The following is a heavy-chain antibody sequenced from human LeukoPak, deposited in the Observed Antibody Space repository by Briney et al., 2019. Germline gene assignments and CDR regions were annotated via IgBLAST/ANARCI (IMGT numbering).Heavy chain of an antibody. V-gene: IGHV3-74*03. D-gene: IGHD3-16*01. J-gene: IGHJ4*02. CDR1: GFTFSDSW. Sequence: PGGSLRLSCAVSGFTFSDSWMYWVRQAPGKGLVWISNIHEDGTTTYADSVKGRFTISRDNARNTVYLQMNSLRAEDTAVYYCARVRGGNWGQGTLVTVSS. CDR3: ARVRGGN. CDR2: IHEDGTT.